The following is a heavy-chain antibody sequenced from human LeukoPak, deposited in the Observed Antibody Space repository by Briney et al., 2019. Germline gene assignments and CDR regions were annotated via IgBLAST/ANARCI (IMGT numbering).Heavy chain of an antibody. Sequence: ASVKVSCKASGYTFTGYYMHWVRQAPGQGLEWRGWINPNSGGTNYAQKFQGRVTMTRDTSISTAYMELSRLTSDDTAVYYCARVGHPTDIVAVPAARSDLGTFDYWGQGTLVTVSS. J-gene: IGHJ4*02. CDR1: GYTFTGYY. V-gene: IGHV1-2*02. CDR3: ARVGHPTDIVAVPAARSDLGTFDY. CDR2: INPNSGGT. D-gene: IGHD2-2*01.